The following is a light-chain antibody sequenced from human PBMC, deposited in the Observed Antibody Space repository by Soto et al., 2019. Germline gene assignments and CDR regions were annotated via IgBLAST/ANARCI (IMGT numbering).Light chain of an antibody. J-gene: IGKJ1*01. CDR1: QSVLYSSNNKDY. V-gene: IGKV4-1*01. CDR2: WAS. Sequence: DIVMTQSPDSLAVSLGERATINFKSSQSVLYSSNNKDYIAWYQQKPGQPPKLLIDWASTRESGVPDRFSGSGSGTDFTLTISSLQAEDVAVYYCQQYYSTLWTFGQGTKVEIK. CDR3: QQYYSTLWT.